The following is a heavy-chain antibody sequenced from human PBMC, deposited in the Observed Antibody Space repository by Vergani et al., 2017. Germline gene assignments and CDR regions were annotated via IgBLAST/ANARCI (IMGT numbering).Heavy chain of an antibody. J-gene: IGHJ3*02. CDR1: GFTFSNSA. CDR2: ISGSGGST. CDR3: AKDRRVAVAENRADDAFDI. V-gene: IGHV3-23*01. D-gene: IGHD6-19*01. Sequence: EVHLLESGGGQVEAGGSLRLSCVASGFTFSNSAMSWVRQTSGKGLEWVSAISGSGGSTYYADSVKGRFTISRDNSKNTLYLQMNSLRAEDTAVYYCAKDRRVAVAENRADDAFDIWGQGTMVTVSS.